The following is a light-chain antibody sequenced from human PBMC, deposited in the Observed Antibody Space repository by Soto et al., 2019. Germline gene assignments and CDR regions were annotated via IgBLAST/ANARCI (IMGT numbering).Light chain of an antibody. CDR3: QQYYKWHHT. V-gene: IGKV3-15*01. J-gene: IGKJ2*01. CDR1: QNLSRN. Sequence: EMVMTQSPATLSVSPGERATLSCRASQNLSRNLAWYQQQPGQAPRLLIFYASTRATVIPARFSGSGSGTDFTLTISSLQSEDFAVYYCQQYYKWHHTFGQGTKLEIK. CDR2: YAS.